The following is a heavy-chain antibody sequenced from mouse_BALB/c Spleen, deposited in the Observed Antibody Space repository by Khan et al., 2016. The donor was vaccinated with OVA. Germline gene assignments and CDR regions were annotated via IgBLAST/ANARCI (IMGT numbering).Heavy chain of an antibody. V-gene: IGHV2-6-1*01. CDR3: ARQPYYHYNIMDY. CDR1: GFSLTSYG. J-gene: IGHJ4*01. Sequence: QVQLKESGPGLVAPSQSLSITCTISGFSLTSYGVHWVRRPPGKGLEWLVVIWSDGSTTYNSALKSRLTISKDNSKNQVFLKMNSLQTDDTAVYFCARQPYYHYNIMDYWGQGTSVTVSS. CDR2: IWSDGST. D-gene: IGHD2-10*01.